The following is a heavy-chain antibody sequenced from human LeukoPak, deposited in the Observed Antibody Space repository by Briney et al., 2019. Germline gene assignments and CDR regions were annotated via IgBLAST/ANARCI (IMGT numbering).Heavy chain of an antibody. CDR2: ISSSGSTI. CDR1: GFTFSSYE. J-gene: IGHJ6*03. Sequence: GGSLRLSCAASGFTFSSYEMNWVRQAPGKGLEGVSYISSSGSTIYYADSVKGRFTISTDNAKNSLYLQMNSLRAEDTAVYYCARDRKKYCSSTSCYSYYYYYYMDVWGKGTTVTVSS. D-gene: IGHD2-2*01. V-gene: IGHV3-48*03. CDR3: ARDRKKYCSSTSCYSYYYYYYMDV.